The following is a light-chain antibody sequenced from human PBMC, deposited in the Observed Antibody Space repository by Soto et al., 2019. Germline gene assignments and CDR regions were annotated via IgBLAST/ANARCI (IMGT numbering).Light chain of an antibody. V-gene: IGKV1-5*03. Sequence: DIQMTQSPFTLSASVGDRVTITCRASQSITTWLAWYQQKPGKAPKVLINKASNLEGGVPSRFSGSGSGTEFPLTISSLQPDDFATYYCQQYTPYYPWTFGQGTKVEIK. CDR3: QQYTPYYPWT. CDR1: QSITTW. CDR2: KAS. J-gene: IGKJ1*01.